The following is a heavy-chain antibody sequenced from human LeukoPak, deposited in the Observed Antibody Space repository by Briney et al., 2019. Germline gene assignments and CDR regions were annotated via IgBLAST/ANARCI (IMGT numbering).Heavy chain of an antibody. V-gene: IGHV3-23*01. CDR3: ARGRGSYLEPTDF. CDR2: IGGSGDAT. CDR1: GFTFSDYA. D-gene: IGHD1-26*01. J-gene: IGHJ4*01. Sequence: GGPLRLSCAASGFTFSDYAMTWVRQAPGKGLEWVSSIGGSGDATYYADVVKGRFSVSRDNSKNTLYLQMNSLRADGTALYHCARGRGSYLEPTDFWGHGTLVTVSS.